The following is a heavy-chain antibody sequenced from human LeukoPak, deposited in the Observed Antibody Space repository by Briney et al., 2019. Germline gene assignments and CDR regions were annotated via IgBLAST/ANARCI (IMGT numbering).Heavy chain of an antibody. CDR2: IIPIFGTA. J-gene: IGHJ4*02. V-gene: IGHV1-69*01. CDR3: ATPQVYSSSSLFDY. Sequence: SVKVSCKASGGTFSSYAISWVGQAPGQGLEWMGGIIPIFGTANYAQKFQGRVTITADESTSTAYMELSSLRSEDTAVYYCATPQVYSSSSLFDYWGQGTLVTVSS. D-gene: IGHD6-6*01. CDR1: GGTFSSYA.